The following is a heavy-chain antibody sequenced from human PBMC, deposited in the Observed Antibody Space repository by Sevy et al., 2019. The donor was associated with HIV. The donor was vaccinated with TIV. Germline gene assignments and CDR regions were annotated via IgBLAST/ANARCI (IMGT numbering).Heavy chain of an antibody. D-gene: IGHD3-3*01. CDR1: GFIFNNYG. Sequence: GGCLRLSCAASGFIFNNYGMHWVRQAPGKGLEWVAVIWYDGSNKYYADSVKGRFTISRDNSKNTLYLQMNSLRAEDTAVYYCAREYTIFGVANLPSDYWGQGTLVTVSS. V-gene: IGHV3-33*01. CDR2: IWYDGSNK. J-gene: IGHJ4*02. CDR3: AREYTIFGVANLPSDY.